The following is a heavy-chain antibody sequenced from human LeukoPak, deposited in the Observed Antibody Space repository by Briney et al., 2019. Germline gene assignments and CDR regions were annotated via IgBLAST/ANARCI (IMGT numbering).Heavy chain of an antibody. D-gene: IGHD6-19*01. Sequence: GRSLRLSCAASGFTFDDYAMHWVRQAPGKGLEWVSGISWNSGSIGYADSVKGRFTISRDNAKNSLHLQMNSLRAEDTALYYCAKVLHSSGAFDYWGQGTLVTVSS. J-gene: IGHJ4*02. CDR2: ISWNSGSI. V-gene: IGHV3-9*01. CDR1: GFTFDDYA. CDR3: AKVLHSSGAFDY.